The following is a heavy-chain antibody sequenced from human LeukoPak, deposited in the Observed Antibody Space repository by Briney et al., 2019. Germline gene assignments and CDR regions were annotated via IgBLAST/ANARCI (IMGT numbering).Heavy chain of an antibody. CDR3: ARSKSYGDY. CDR1: GGSFSGYY. Sequence: SETLSLACAVYGGSFSGYYWSWIRQPPGKGLEWIGEINHSGSTNYNPSLKSRVTISVDTSKNQFSLKLSSVTAADTAVYYCARSKSYGDYWGQGTLVTVSS. CDR2: INHSGST. J-gene: IGHJ4*02. D-gene: IGHD3-16*02. V-gene: IGHV4-34*01.